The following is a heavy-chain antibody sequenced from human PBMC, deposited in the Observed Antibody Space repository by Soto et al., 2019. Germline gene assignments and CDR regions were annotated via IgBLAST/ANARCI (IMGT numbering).Heavy chain of an antibody. D-gene: IGHD3-10*01. CDR3: ATSYGSGYRAFDY. V-gene: IGHV1-69*04. J-gene: IGHJ4*02. CDR1: GDTFSFYS. CDR2: ANPILSMS. Sequence: QVQLVQSGAEVKRPGSSVKVSCKASGDTFSFYSINWVRQAPGLGLEWMGRANPILSMSNYAQRFPGRVTMTADKSSSTAYMELSGLRSEDTAMYYCATSYGSGYRAFDYWGQGALVTVSS.